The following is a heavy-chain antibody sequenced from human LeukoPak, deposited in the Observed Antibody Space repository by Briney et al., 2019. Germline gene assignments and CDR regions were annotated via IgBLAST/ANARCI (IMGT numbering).Heavy chain of an antibody. CDR2: INPNSGGT. CDR1: EYTFIDYY. CDR3: ARSHYYDSSLDI. D-gene: IGHD3-22*01. Sequence: GASVKVSCKASEYTFIDYYIHWVRQAPGQGLEWMGWINPNSGGTNYAQKFQGRFTMTRDTSISTVYMELSSLRSDDTAVYYCARSHYYDSSLDIWGQGTMVTVSS. V-gene: IGHV1-2*02. J-gene: IGHJ3*02.